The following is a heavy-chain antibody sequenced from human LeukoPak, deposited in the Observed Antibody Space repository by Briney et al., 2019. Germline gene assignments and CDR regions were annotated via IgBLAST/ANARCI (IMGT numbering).Heavy chain of an antibody. V-gene: IGHV3-11*01. CDR1: GFTFSDYY. D-gene: IGHD3-22*01. CDR3: ARDTEDSLDYYGMDV. Sequence: PGGPLRLSCAASGFTFSDYYMSWIRQAPGKGLEWVSYISSSGSTIYYADSVKGRFTISRDNAKNSLYLQMNSLRAEDTAVYYCARDTEDSLDYYGMDVWGQGTTVTVSS. CDR2: ISSSGSTI. J-gene: IGHJ6*02.